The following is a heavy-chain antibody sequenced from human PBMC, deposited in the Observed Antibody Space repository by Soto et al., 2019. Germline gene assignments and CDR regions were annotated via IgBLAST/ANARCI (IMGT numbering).Heavy chain of an antibody. CDR1: GGSISSGGYY. V-gene: IGHV4-31*03. D-gene: IGHD1-26*01. CDR3: AGYSGSPNWFDP. CDR2: IYYSGST. J-gene: IGHJ5*02. Sequence: SETLSLTCTVSGGSISSGGYYWSWIRQHPGKGLEWIGYIYYSGSTYYNPSLKSRVTISVDTSKNQFSLKLSSVTAADTAVYYCAGYSGSPNWFDPWGQGTLVTVSS.